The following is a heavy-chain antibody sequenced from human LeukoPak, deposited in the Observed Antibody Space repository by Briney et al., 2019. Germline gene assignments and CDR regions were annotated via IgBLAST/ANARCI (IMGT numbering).Heavy chain of an antibody. CDR1: GGSISSSSYY. V-gene: IGHV4-39*01. Sequence: SETLSLTCTVSGGSISSSSYYWGWIRQPPGKGLEWIGSIYYSGSTYYNPSLKSRVTISVDTSKNQFSLKLSSVTAADTAVYYCARHLGYDSSDFDYWGQGTLVTVSS. CDR3: ARHLGYDSSDFDY. CDR2: IYYSGST. J-gene: IGHJ4*02. D-gene: IGHD3-22*01.